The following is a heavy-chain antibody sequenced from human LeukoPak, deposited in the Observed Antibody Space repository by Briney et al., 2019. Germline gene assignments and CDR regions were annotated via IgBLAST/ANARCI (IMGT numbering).Heavy chain of an antibody. CDR3: AREWTDYYDSSGPSYFDL. J-gene: IGHJ2*01. CDR2: INSDGSST. V-gene: IGHV3-74*01. D-gene: IGHD3-22*01. CDR1: GFTFSSYW. Sequence: PGGSLRLSCAASGFTFSSYWMHWVRQAPGKGLVWVSRINSDGSSTSYADSVKGRFTISRDNSKNTLYLQMNSLRAEDTAVYYCAREWTDYYDSSGPSYFDLWGRGTLVTVSS.